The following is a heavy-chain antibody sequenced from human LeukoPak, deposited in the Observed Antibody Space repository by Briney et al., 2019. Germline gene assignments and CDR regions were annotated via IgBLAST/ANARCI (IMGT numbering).Heavy chain of an antibody. V-gene: IGHV4-39*07. CDR1: GGSISSSRDY. CDR2: IYYSGST. D-gene: IGHD6-19*01. Sequence: SETLSLTCTVSGGSISSSRDYWGWIRQPPGKGLGGIGSIYYSGSTNYNPSLKSRVTISVDTSKNQFSLKLSSVTAADTAVYYCARVSSIAVAGETDYWGQGTLVTVSS. J-gene: IGHJ4*02. CDR3: ARVSSIAVAGETDY.